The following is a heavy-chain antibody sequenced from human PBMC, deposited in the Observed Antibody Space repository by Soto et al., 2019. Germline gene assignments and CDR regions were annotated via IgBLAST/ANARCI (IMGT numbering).Heavy chain of an antibody. D-gene: IGHD4-17*01. Sequence: PSETLSLTCTVSGASISGFYWSWIRKSAGKGLEWIGRIYATGTTDYNPSLKSRVMMSVDTSKKQFSLKLRSLTAADTAVYYWARGSHGDYYPLNYWGQGTRVTVSS. J-gene: IGHJ4*02. V-gene: IGHV4-4*07. CDR2: IYATGTT. CDR1: GASISGFY. CDR3: ARGSHGDYYPLNY.